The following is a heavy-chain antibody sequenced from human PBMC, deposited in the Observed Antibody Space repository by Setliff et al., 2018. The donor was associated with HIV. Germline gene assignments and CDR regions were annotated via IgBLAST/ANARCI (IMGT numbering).Heavy chain of an antibody. CDR3: ARNDCGGGSCYGVDAFDI. J-gene: IGHJ3*02. Sequence: SETLSLTCTVSGDSSSNGYWTWVRQPPGKGLEWIGNIHTSGTTKYNPSLNSRVTISVDMSKSQFSLRLSSVTAADTAMYYCARNDCGGGSCYGVDAFDIWGQGTMVTVSS. CDR1: GDSSSNGY. V-gene: IGHV4-4*08. D-gene: IGHD2-15*01. CDR2: IHTSGTT.